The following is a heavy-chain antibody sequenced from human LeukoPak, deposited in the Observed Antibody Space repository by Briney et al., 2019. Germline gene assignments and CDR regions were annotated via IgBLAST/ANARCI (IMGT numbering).Heavy chain of an antibody. V-gene: IGHV3-74*01. D-gene: IGHD2-2*01. CDR1: GFTLSSYW. CDR2: VRPGDGPT. Sequence: GGSLRLSCATSGFTLSSYWMHWVRQVPGKGLEWLSHVRPGDGPTTYAESVKGRFTISRDNSKNTVSLQMNSLRVEDTAVYYCTRDHITSWQIDFWGQGTMVTVSS. J-gene: IGHJ4*02. CDR3: TRDHITSWQIDF.